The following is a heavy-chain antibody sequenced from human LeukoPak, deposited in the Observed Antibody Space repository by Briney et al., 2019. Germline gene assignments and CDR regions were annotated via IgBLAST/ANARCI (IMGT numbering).Heavy chain of an antibody. V-gene: IGHV3-74*01. CDR3: ARDQGSTSRGIDY. CDR1: GFTFSNYW. D-gene: IGHD2-2*01. CDR2: IYSDGNTT. J-gene: IGHJ4*02. Sequence: GGSLRLSCVGSGFTFSNYWMHWVRQAPGKGLVWVSRIYSDGNTTNYADSVKGRFTISRDNAKNTLYLQMNSLRAEDTAVYYCARDQGSTSRGIDYWGQGTLVTVSS.